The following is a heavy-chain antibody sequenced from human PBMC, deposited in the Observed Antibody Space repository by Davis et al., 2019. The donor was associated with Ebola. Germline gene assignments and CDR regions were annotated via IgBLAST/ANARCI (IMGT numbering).Heavy chain of an antibody. Sequence: GESLKISCAASGFTFSSYSMNWVRQAPGKGLEWVSYISSSSSTIYYADSVKGRFTISRDNAKNSLYLQMNSLRDEDTAVYYCARDLIIVLVPAATEGYYYGMDVWGQGTTVTVSS. CDR2: ISSSSSTI. CDR1: GFTFSSYS. J-gene: IGHJ6*02. CDR3: ARDLIIVLVPAATEGYYYGMDV. V-gene: IGHV3-48*02. D-gene: IGHD2-2*01.